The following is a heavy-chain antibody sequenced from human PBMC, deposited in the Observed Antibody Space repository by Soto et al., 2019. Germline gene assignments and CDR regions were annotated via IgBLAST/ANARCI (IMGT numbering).Heavy chain of an antibody. CDR3: ASGDCGGDCYPYYYYGMDV. J-gene: IGHJ6*02. CDR2: IYYSGST. CDR1: GGSISSGGYY. V-gene: IGHV4-31*03. Sequence: QVQLQESGPGLVKPSQTLSLTCTVSGGSISSGGYYWSWIRQHPGKGLEWIGYIYYSGSTYYNPSPKTRVTISADTSKNQFSLKLTSVPAADTAVYYCASGDCGGDCYPYYYYGMDVWGQGTTVTVSS. D-gene: IGHD2-21*02.